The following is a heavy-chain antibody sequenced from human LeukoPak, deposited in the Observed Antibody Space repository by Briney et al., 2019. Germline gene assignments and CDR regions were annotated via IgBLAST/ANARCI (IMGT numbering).Heavy chain of an antibody. CDR1: GGTFSSYA. V-gene: IGHV1-69*04. CDR2: IIPILGIA. D-gene: IGHD5-24*01. J-gene: IGHJ6*02. CDR3: ARDDEMAPPNYYYGMDV. Sequence: SVKVSCKASGGTFSSYAISWVRQAPGQGLEWMGRIIPILGIANYAQKFQGRVTITADKSTSTAYMELSSLRSEDTAVYYCARDDEMAPPNYYYGMDVWGQGTTVTVSS.